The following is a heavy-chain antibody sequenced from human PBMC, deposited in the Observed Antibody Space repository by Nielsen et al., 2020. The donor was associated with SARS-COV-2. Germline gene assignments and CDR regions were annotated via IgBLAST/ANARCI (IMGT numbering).Heavy chain of an antibody. CDR3: AKLSPWFGEPVDY. CDR2: ISWNSGSI. V-gene: IGHV3-9*01. CDR1: GFTLDDYA. J-gene: IGHJ4*02. D-gene: IGHD3-10*01. Sequence: SLKISCAASGFTLDDYAMHWVRQAPGKGLEWVSGISWNSGSIGYADSVKGRFTISRDNAKNSLYLQMNSLRAEDTALYYCAKLSPWFGEPVDYWGQGTLVTVSS.